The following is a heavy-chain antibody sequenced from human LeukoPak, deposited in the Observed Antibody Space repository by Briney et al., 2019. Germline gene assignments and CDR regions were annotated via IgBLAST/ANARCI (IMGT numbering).Heavy chain of an antibody. CDR2: INHSGST. V-gene: IGHV4-34*01. CDR3: ARGPDYGARSDYLDY. CDR1: GGTFSGYY. J-gene: IGHJ4*02. D-gene: IGHD3-10*01. Sequence: PSETLSLTCAVYGGTFSGYYWSWIRQPPGKGLEWIGEINHSGSTNYNPSLKSRVTISVDASENQFSLKLSSVTAADTAVYYCARGPDYGARSDYLDYWGQGTLVTVSS.